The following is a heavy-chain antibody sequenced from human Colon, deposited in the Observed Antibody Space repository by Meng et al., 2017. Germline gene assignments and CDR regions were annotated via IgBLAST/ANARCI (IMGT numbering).Heavy chain of an antibody. CDR3: VRGGYSASNLDYYFDY. CDR2: IYSSAGS. CDR1: GFTVSSNY. Sequence: GESLKISCAASGFTVSSNYMSWVRQAPGKGLEWVSTIYSSAGSYYADSVMGRFTISRDSSKNTLSLPLNSLRADDTALYFCVRGGYSASNLDYYFDYWGQGALVTVSS. V-gene: IGHV3-53*05. D-gene: IGHD5-12*01. J-gene: IGHJ4*02.